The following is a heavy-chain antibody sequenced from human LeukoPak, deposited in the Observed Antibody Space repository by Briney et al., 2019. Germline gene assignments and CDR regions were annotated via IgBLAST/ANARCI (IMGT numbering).Heavy chain of an antibody. CDR1: GYTFTGYY. V-gene: IGHV1-2*06. CDR3: ARDLNGSGSYYPYGMDV. CDR2: INPNSGGT. Sequence: ASVKVSCKASGYTFTGYYMHWVRQAAGQGLEWMGRINPNSGGTNYAQKFQGRVTMTRDTSTSTVYMELSSLRSEDTAVYYCARDLNGSGSYYPYGMDVWGQGTTVTVSS. D-gene: IGHD3-10*01. J-gene: IGHJ6*02.